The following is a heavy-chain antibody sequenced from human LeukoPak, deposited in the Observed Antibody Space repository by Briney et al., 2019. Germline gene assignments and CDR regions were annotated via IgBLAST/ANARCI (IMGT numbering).Heavy chain of an antibody. V-gene: IGHV3-48*04. CDR3: GRGMRDYYGLDY. Sequence: GGSLRLSCAVSGFTFSSYSMNWVRQAPGKGLEWISYISSSSDTIYYADSVRGRFTISRDNAKNTLYLQMNRLTVEDTAVYYCGRGMRDYYGLDYWGQGFLVTVSS. CDR1: GFTFSSYS. CDR2: ISSSSDTI. D-gene: IGHD3-10*01. J-gene: IGHJ4*02.